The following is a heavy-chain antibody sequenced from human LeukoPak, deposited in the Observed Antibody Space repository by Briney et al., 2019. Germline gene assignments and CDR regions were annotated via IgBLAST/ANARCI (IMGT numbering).Heavy chain of an antibody. V-gene: IGHV4-31*03. CDR1: GGSISSGGYY. J-gene: IGHJ4*02. CDR2: IYYSGST. CDR3: ARAPGDYGDYFDY. Sequence: SETLSLTCTVSGGSISSGGYYWSWIRQPPGKGLEWIGYIYYSGSTYYNPSLKSRVTISVDTSKNQFSLKLSSVTAADTAVYYCARAPGDYGDYFDYWGQGTLVTVSS. D-gene: IGHD4-17*01.